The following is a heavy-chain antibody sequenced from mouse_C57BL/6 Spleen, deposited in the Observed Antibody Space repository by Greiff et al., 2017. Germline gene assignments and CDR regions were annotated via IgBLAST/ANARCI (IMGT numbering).Heavy chain of an antibody. CDR1: GYTFTSYW. J-gene: IGHJ4*01. Sequence: QVQLKQPGAELVKPGASVKLSCTASGYTFTSYWMQWVKQRPGQGLEWIGEIDPSDSYTNYNQKFKGKATLTVDTSSSTAYMQLSSLTSEDSAVYYCARKTAQATVMDYWGQGTSVTVSS. V-gene: IGHV1-50*01. CDR2: IDPSDSYT. CDR3: ARKTAQATVMDY. D-gene: IGHD3-2*02.